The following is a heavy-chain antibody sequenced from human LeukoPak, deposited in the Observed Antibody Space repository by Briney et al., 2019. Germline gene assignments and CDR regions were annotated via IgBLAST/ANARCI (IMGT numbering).Heavy chain of an antibody. D-gene: IGHD6-19*01. CDR1: GFTFSSYS. CDR3: ARVLYSSGWYGDHY. V-gene: IGHV3-48*01. CDR2: ISSSSSTI. Sequence: PGGSLRLSCAASGFTFSSYSMNWVRQAPGKGLEWVSYISSSSSTIYYADSVKGRFTISRDNAKNLLYLQMNSLRAEDTAVYYCARVLYSSGWYGDHYWGQGTLVTVSS. J-gene: IGHJ4*02.